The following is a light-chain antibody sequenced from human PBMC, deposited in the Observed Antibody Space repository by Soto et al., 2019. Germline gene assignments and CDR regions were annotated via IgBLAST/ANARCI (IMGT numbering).Light chain of an antibody. CDR3: KPYKNWSPLT. CDR1: QSVTYN. Sequence: EIVMTQSPATLSVSPGETATLSCRASQSVTYNLAWYQQKPGQGPMLLIYGVFTRDTEIPARFSGSGSGTEFPLTISRLQSEDLVVYSCKPYKNWSPLTFGGGTKLEIK. V-gene: IGKV3-15*01. J-gene: IGKJ4*01. CDR2: GVF.